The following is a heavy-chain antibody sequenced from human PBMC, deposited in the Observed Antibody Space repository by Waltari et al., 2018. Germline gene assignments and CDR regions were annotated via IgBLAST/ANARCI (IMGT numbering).Heavy chain of an antibody. D-gene: IGHD6-13*01. J-gene: IGHJ3*02. Sequence: EVQLVESGGGLVQPGGSLRLSCGGNGFTLSSSWMSWVRQAPGKGLDWVANMNRDGSETYYVDSVKGRFTISRDNAKNSLYLEMNTLRVEDTAIYYCARLSSSWNEKGAFDIWGQGTMVTVSS. CDR1: GFTLSSSW. V-gene: IGHV3-7*01. CDR3: ARLSSSWNEKGAFDI. CDR2: MNRDGSET.